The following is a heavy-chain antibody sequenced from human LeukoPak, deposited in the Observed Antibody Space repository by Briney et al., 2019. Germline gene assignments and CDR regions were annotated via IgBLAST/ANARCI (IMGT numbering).Heavy chain of an antibody. CDR2: LNHRESI. V-gene: IGHV4-39*07. J-gene: IGHJ5*02. CDR1: CGSVSSGSYY. Sequence: PSETLSLTCTVSCGSVSSGSYYWSWIRQPPGKGLEWVGELNHRESIVYNPSLKSRVIISIDTSNNQFSLKLSSVTAADTAVYYCVKGEKRGTHDGASWGQGTLVAVSS. D-gene: IGHD1-1*01. CDR3: VKGEKRGTHDGAS.